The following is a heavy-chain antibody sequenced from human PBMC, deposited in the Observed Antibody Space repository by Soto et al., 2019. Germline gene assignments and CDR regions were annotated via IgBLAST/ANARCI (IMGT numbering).Heavy chain of an antibody. V-gene: IGHV3-30*03. CDR1: GFTFSRFG. Sequence: QVQLVESGGGVVQPGRSLRLSCAASGFTFSRFGMHWVRQAPGKGLEWVAVISYDGSNKYYADSVKGRFTISRDNSKNTLYLQMNSLRAEDTAVYYCARDLLAVTPSDYWGQGTLVTVSS. CDR2: ISYDGSNK. CDR3: ARDLLAVTPSDY. D-gene: IGHD4-17*01. J-gene: IGHJ4*02.